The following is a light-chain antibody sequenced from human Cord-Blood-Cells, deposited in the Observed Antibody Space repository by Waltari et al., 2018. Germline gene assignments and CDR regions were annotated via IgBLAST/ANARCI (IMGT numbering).Light chain of an antibody. CDR1: QSVSSSY. V-gene: IGKV3-20*01. CDR2: GAS. Sequence: EIVLTQSPGTLSLSPGEGATLSCRASQSVSSSYLAWYQQKPGQAPRLLLYGASSRATGIPDRFSGSGSGTDFTLTISRLEPEDFAVYYCQQYGSSPSYTFGQGTKLEIK. J-gene: IGKJ2*01. CDR3: QQYGSSPSYT.